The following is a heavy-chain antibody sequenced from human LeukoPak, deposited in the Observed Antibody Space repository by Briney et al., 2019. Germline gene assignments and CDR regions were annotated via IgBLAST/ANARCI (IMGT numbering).Heavy chain of an antibody. D-gene: IGHD4-17*01. J-gene: IGHJ3*02. V-gene: IGHV3-23*01. CDR1: GFTFSAYA. CDR3: ARDPNGDYIGAFDM. Sequence: GGSLRLSCTASGFTFSAYAMMWARQAPGKGPEWVSAIRGGGGSAFYADSVKGRFTISRDNSKYTLFLQMNSLRAEDTAVYYCARDPNGDYIGAFDMWGPGTMVTVSS. CDR2: IRGGGGSA.